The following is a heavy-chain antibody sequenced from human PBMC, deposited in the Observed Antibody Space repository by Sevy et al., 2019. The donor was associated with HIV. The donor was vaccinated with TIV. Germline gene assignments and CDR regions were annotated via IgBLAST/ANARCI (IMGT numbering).Heavy chain of an antibody. CDR2: MKQDGSEK. Sequence: GGSLRRSCAASGFTFSTYWMSWVRQAPGKGLEWVATMKQDGSEKDYVDSVKGRFTISRDNAKNSLYLQMNSLRGEDTAVYYCVRGGVGGYSYSLDSWGQGTLVTVSS. CDR1: GFTFSTYW. CDR3: VRGGVGGYSYSLDS. D-gene: IGHD5-18*01. J-gene: IGHJ4*02. V-gene: IGHV3-7*01.